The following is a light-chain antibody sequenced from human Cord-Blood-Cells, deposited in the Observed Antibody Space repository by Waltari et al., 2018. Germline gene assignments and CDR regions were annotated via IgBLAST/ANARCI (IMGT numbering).Light chain of an antibody. CDR2: DVS. CDR3: CSYAGSDTWV. CDR1: SSDVGGYNY. J-gene: IGLJ3*02. Sequence: QSALTQPRSVSGSPGQSVTISCTGTSSDVGGYNYVSWYQQHPGKAPKLMIYDVSKRPCGVPDRFSGSKSGNTASLTISGLQAEDEAEYYRCSYAGSDTWVFGGGTKLTVL. V-gene: IGLV2-11*01.